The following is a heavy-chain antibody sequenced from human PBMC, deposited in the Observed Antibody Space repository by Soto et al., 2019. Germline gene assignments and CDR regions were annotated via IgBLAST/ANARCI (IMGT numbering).Heavy chain of an antibody. J-gene: IGHJ4*02. CDR3: ARDGGTSSWYFDY. V-gene: IGHV3-33*01. CDR1: GFTFSSYG. Sequence: PGGSLRLSCAASGFTFSSYGMHWVRQAPGKGLEWVAVIWYDGSNKYYADSVKGRFTISRDNSKNTLYLQMNSLRAEDTAVYYCARDGGTSSWYFDYWGQGTLVTVSS. CDR2: IWYDGSNK. D-gene: IGHD6-13*01.